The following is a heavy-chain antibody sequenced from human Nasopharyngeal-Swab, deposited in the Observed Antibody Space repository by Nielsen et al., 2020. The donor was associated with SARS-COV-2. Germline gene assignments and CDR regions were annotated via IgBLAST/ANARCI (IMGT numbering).Heavy chain of an antibody. CDR3: ARGYCSSTSCYAARHFDY. D-gene: IGHD2-2*01. J-gene: IGHJ4*02. CDR1: GGSISSYY. Sequence: SETLSLTCTVSGGSISSYYWSWIRQPPGKGLEWIGYIYYSGSTNYNPSLKSRVTISVDTSKNQFSLKLSSVTAAGTAVYYCARGYCSSTSCYAARHFDYWGQGTLVTVSS. CDR2: IYYSGST. V-gene: IGHV4-59*01.